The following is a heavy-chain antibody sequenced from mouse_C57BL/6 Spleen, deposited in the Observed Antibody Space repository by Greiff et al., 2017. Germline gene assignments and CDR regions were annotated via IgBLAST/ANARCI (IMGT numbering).Heavy chain of an antibody. J-gene: IGHJ1*03. D-gene: IGHD2-3*01. CDR1: GYAFSSSW. CDR2: IYPGDGDT. V-gene: IGHV1-82*01. CDR3: AKSSDGYYGYFDV. Sequence: VQLQQSGPELVKPGASVKISCKASGYAFSSSWMNWVKQRPGKGLEWIGRIYPGDGDTNYNGKFKGKATLTADKSSSTAYMQLSSLTSEDSAVYFCAKSSDGYYGYFDVWGTGTTVTVSS.